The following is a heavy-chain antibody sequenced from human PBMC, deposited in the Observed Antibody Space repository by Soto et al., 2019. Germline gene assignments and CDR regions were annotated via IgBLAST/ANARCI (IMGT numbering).Heavy chain of an antibody. CDR2: IYHIGSP. Sequence: LQLEESGPGLVKPSETLSLTCTVSGASITGSRYYWGWTRQPPGKGLEWIGTIYHIGSPYYNPSLKSRLTMSVDTAKKQVSLRLTSVTAADTAVYYCVKTYGSMNWFDLWGQGTLVTVSS. D-gene: IGHD3-10*01. CDR3: VKTYGSMNWFDL. V-gene: IGHV4-39*01. CDR1: GASITGSRYY. J-gene: IGHJ5*02.